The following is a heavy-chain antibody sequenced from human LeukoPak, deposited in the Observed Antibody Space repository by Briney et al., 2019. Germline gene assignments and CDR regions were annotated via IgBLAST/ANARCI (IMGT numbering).Heavy chain of an antibody. CDR1: GYTFTGYY. CDR3: ARDTPGIAVAAAYYYYYMDV. J-gene: IGHJ6*03. CDR2: INPNSGGT. D-gene: IGHD6-19*01. Sequence: ASVKVSCKASGYTFTGYYMHWVRQAPGQGLEWMGWINPNSGGTNYAQKFQGRVTMTRDTSISTAYMELSRLRSDDTAVYYCARDTPGIAVAAAYYYYYMDVWGKGTTVTVSS. V-gene: IGHV1-2*02.